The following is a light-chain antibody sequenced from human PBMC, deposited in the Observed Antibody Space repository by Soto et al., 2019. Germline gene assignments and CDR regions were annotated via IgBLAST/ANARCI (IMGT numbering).Light chain of an antibody. CDR1: QSVSSN. CDR3: QQYGSSPPSST. CDR2: GAS. J-gene: IGKJ5*01. V-gene: IGKV3-20*01. Sequence: EIALTQSPATLTVSPGERDTLTCPGSQSVSSNLAWYQQKPGQAPSLLLDGASNRATDIPDTFSGRGSGTDFTLTISRLEPQDFAVYYCQQYGSSPPSSTFGQGTRLEIK.